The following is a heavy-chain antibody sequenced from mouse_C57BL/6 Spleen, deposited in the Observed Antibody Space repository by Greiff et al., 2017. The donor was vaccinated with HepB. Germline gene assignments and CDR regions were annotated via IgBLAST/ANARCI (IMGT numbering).Heavy chain of an antibody. CDR3: ARQDITTVGAY. CDR1: GFTFSSYG. J-gene: IGHJ3*01. CDR2: ISSGGSYT. D-gene: IGHD1-1*01. Sequence: EVKLMESGGDLVKPGGSLKLSCAASGFTFSSYGMSWVRQTPDKRLEWVATISSGGSYTYYPDSVKGRFTISRDNAKNTLYLQMSSLKSEDTAMYYCARQDITTVGAYWGQGTLVTVSA. V-gene: IGHV5-6*01.